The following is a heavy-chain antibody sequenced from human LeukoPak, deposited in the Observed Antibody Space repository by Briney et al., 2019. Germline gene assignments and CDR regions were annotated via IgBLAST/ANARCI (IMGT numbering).Heavy chain of an antibody. CDR3: ARGVYIATAQYGY. CDR1: GGSISSYY. CDR2: IYYSGTT. D-gene: IGHD6-13*01. V-gene: IGHV4-59*01. Sequence: PSETLSLTCTVSGGSISSYYWSWIRQPPGKGLEWIGYIYYSGTTNYNPSLKSRVTISVDTSKNQFSLKLSSVTAADTAVYYCARGVYIATAQYGYWGQGTLVTVSS. J-gene: IGHJ4*02.